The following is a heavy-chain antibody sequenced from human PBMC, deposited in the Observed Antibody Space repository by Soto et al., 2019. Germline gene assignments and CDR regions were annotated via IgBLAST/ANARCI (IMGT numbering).Heavy chain of an antibody. D-gene: IGHD3-10*01. CDR1: GGSISSGGYY. V-gene: IGHV4-31*03. Sequence: PSETLSLTCTVSGGSISSGGYYWSWIRQHPGKGLEWIGYIYYSGSTYYNPSLKSRVTISVDTSKNQFSLKLSSVTAADTAVYYCARELYYYGSGSFLRRGYFDYWGQGTLVTVSS. CDR2: IYYSGST. CDR3: ARELYYYGSGSFLRRGYFDY. J-gene: IGHJ4*02.